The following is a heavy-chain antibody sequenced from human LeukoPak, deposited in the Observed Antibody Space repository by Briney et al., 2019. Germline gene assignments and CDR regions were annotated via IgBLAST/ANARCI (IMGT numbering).Heavy chain of an antibody. CDR2: ISGSGGST. V-gene: IGHV3-23*01. J-gene: IGHJ4*02. CDR1: GFTFSTYA. CDR3: AKVSLNYYDSSGSYWDFDY. D-gene: IGHD3-22*01. Sequence: GGSLRLSCAASGFTFSTYAMSWVRQAPGKGLEWVSPISGSGGSTYYADSVKGRFTISRDNSKNTLYLQMNSLRAEDTAVYYCAKVSLNYYDSSGSYWDFDYWGQGTLVTVSS.